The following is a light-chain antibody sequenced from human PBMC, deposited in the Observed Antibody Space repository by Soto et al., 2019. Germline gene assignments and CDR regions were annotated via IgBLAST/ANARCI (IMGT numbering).Light chain of an antibody. V-gene: IGLV3-21*02. CDR2: DDR. Sequence: SYELTQPPSVSVAPGQTARITCGGSNIGGRSVHWYQQKPGQAPILVVYDDRDRPSGIPERFSGSNSGNTATLTISRVEVGDEADYYCQVWDSSSDHWVFGGGTKRTGL. J-gene: IGLJ3*02. CDR3: QVWDSSSDHWV. CDR1: NIGGRS.